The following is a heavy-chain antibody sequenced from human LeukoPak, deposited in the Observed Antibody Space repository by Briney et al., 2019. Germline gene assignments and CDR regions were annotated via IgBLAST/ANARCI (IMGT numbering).Heavy chain of an antibody. CDR2: INSDGSST. CDR1: GFTFSSYW. V-gene: IGHV3-74*01. J-gene: IGHJ3*02. CDR3: ARRGALTGGFDI. Sequence: GGSLRLSCAASGFTFSSYWMHWVRQAPGKGLVWVSRINSDGSSTTYADSVKGRVTISRDNAKNTLYLQMNSLRAEDTAVYYCARRGALTGGFDIWGQGTVVTVSS. D-gene: IGHD2-8*02.